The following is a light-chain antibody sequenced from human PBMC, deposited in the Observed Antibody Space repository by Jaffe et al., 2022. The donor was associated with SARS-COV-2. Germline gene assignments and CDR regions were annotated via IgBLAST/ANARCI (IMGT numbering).Light chain of an antibody. CDR2: DAS. CDR1: QGINNY. V-gene: IGKV1-16*02. Sequence: DIQMTQSPFSLSASVGDRVTITCRASQGINNYLAWFQHKPGKAPKSLIYDASSLQGGVTAKFSGSGSGTEFTLTISSLQPEDFATYYCQQYKSYPITFGQGTRLEIK. J-gene: IGKJ5*01. CDR3: QQYKSYPIT.